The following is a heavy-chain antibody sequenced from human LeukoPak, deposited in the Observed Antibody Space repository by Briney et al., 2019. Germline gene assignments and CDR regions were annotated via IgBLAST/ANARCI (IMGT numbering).Heavy chain of an antibody. D-gene: IGHD3-10*02. CDR1: GFTFNTYS. Sequence: GGSLRLSCEASGFTFNTYSMNWVRQAPGKGLEWVSYISSSGSTIYYADSVKGRFTISRDNAKNSLYLQMNSLRAEDTAVYYCAELGITMIGGVWGKGTTVTISS. CDR3: AELGITMIGGV. V-gene: IGHV3-48*04. J-gene: IGHJ6*04. CDR2: ISSSGSTI.